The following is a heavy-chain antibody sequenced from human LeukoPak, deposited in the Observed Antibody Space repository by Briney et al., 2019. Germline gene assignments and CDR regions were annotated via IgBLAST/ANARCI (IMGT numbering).Heavy chain of an antibody. V-gene: IGHV3-20*04. D-gene: IGHD2-2*01. J-gene: IGHJ4*02. CDR3: ARDVLRFCSSTSCYASWSY. CDR1: GFTFDDYG. Sequence: GGSLRLSCAASGFTFDDYGMSWVRQAPGKGLEWVSGINWNVGSKGYADSVKGRFTISRDNAKNSLYLQMNSLRAEDTALYYCARDVLRFCSSTSCYASWSYWGQGTLVTVSS. CDR2: INWNVGSK.